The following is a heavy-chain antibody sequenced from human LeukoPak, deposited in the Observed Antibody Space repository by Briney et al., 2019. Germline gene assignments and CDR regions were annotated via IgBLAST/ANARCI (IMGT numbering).Heavy chain of an antibody. J-gene: IGHJ4*02. V-gene: IGHV3-74*01. CDR1: GFTLSSYW. Sequence: GGSLRLSCAASGFTLSSYWMHWVRQAPGKGLVWVSRINGDGSSTPYANSVKGRFTISRDNAKNALYLQMHSLRADDTAVYYCARGSTSGWPDYFDYWGQGSVVTVSS. CDR2: INGDGSST. D-gene: IGHD6-19*01. CDR3: ARGSTSGWPDYFDY.